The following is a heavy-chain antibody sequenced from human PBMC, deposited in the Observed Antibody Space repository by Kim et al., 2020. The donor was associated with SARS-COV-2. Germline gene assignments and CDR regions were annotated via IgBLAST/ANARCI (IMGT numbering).Heavy chain of an antibody. J-gene: IGHJ6*01. Sequence: GGSLRLSCVASGFTFDTYAMSWARQAPGKGLEWVSVISGGAVNKFYADSVRGRFTISRDNSKNTLYLQMKSLRDDDTALYYCAKMVIMDGYNYFYYYAM. CDR1: GFTFDTYA. CDR2: ISGGAVNK. CDR3: AKMVIMDGYNYFYYYAM. D-gene: IGHD2-21*01. V-gene: IGHV3-23*01.